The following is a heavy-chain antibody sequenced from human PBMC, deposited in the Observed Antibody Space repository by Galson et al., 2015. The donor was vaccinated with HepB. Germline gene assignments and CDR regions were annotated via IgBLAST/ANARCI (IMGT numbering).Heavy chain of an antibody. J-gene: IGHJ4*02. V-gene: IGHV3-30*18. CDR3: AKDEGEDFDH. D-gene: IGHD3-16*01. Sequence: SLRLSCAASGFTFSNYGMHWVRQAPGKGLEWVAVISYDGSNKYYADSVKGRFTISRDNSKNTLYLQMNSLRAEDTALYYCAKDEGEDFDHWGQGTLVIVSS. CDR1: GFTFSNYG. CDR2: ISYDGSNK.